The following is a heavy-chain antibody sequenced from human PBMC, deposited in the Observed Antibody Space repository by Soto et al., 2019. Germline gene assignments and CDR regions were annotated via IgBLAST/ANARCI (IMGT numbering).Heavy chain of an antibody. CDR2: ISSSSSYI. J-gene: IGHJ3*02. Sequence: GGSLRLSCAASGFTFSSYSMNWVRQAPGKGLEWVSSISSSSSYIYYADSVKGRFTISRDNAKNSLYLQMNSLRAEDTAVYYCASYYCSSTSSYAFDIWGQGTMVTVSS. CDR3: ASYYCSSTSSYAFDI. D-gene: IGHD2-2*01. V-gene: IGHV3-21*01. CDR1: GFTFSSYS.